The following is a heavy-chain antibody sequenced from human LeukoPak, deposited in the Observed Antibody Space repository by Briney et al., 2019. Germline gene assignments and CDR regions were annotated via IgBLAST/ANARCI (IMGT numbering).Heavy chain of an antibody. Sequence: GASVKVSCKASGYSFTNYGISWVRQAPGQGLEWMGWISAYSGNTNYVQNPRGRVSMTTDTSTTTVYMELRSLRSDDTAVYYCARELNYYYGMDVWGQGTTVTVSS. CDR3: ARELNYYYGMDV. CDR2: ISAYSGNT. V-gene: IGHV1-18*01. CDR1: GYSFTNYG. J-gene: IGHJ6*02.